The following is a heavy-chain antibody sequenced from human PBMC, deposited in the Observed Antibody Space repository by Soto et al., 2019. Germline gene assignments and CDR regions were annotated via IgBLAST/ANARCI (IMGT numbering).Heavy chain of an antibody. CDR1: GFTFSSYG. D-gene: IGHD5-18*01. J-gene: IGHJ6*02. V-gene: IGHV3-30*03. CDR3: ARWKGRARQLSFFCMDV. CDR2: ISYDGSNK. Sequence: GASLRLSCAASGFTFSSYGMHWVRQAPGKGLEWVAVISYDGSNKYYADSVKGRFTISRDNSKNTLYLQMNSLRAEDTAVYYCARWKGRARQLSFFCMDVWGQGTTVTVSS.